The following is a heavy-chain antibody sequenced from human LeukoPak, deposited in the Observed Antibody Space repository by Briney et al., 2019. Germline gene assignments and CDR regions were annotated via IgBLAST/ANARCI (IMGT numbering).Heavy chain of an antibody. CDR2: IISDGSST. J-gene: IGHJ4*02. CDR3: ATIAAAGEYFDY. D-gene: IGHD6-13*01. V-gene: IGHV3-74*01. CDR1: GFTFSSYW. Sequence: GGSRRLSCAASGFTFSSYWMYWVRQAPGKGLVWVSRIISDGSSTSYADSVKGRFTISRDNAKNTLYLQMNSLRPEDTAVYYCATIAAAGEYFDYWGQGTLVTVSS.